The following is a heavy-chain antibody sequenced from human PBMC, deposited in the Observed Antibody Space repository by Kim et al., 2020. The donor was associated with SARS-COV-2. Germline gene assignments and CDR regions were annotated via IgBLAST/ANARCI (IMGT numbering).Heavy chain of an antibody. J-gene: IGHJ4*02. Sequence: SGKGPFTISRDNSKNTLYLQMNSLRAEDTAVYYCAKSGYSYGQWGFYFDYWGQGTLVTVSS. V-gene: IGHV3-23*03. CDR3: AKSGYSYGQWGFYFDY. D-gene: IGHD5-18*01.